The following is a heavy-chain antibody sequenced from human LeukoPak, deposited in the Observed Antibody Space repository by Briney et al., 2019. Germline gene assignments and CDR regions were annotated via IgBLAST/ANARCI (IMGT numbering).Heavy chain of an antibody. CDR1: GGTXSSYA. CDR3: ARSQDHYDILTGYFYYFDY. V-gene: IGHV1-69*13. J-gene: IGHJ4*02. Sequence: ASVKVSCKASGGTXSSYAISWVRQAPGQGLEWMGGIIPIFGTANYAQKFQGRVTITADESTSTAYMELSSLRSEDTAVYYCARSQDHYDILTGYFYYFDYWGQGTLVTVSS. D-gene: IGHD3-9*01. CDR2: IIPIFGTA.